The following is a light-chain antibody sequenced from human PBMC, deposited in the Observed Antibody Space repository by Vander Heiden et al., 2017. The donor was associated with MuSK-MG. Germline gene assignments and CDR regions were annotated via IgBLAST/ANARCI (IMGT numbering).Light chain of an antibody. J-gene: IGLJ2*01. CDR1: SSDVGGYNY. V-gene: IGLV2-11*01. CDR3: CSYAGSYTP. Sequence: QSALTHPRSVSGSPGQSVTISCTGTSSDVGGYNYVSWYQQHPGKAPKLMIYDVNKRPSGVPDRFSGSKSGNTASLTISGLQAEDEADYYCCSYAGSYTPFGGGTKLTVL. CDR2: DVN.